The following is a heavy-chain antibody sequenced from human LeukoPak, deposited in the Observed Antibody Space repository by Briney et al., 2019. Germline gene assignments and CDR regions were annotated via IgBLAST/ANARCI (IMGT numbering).Heavy chain of an antibody. CDR1: GGTFSSYA. Sequence: SVKVSCKASGGTFSSYAISWVRQAPGQGLEWMGGIIPIFGTANYAQKFQGRVTITADESTSTAYMELGSLRSEDTAVYYCASVLSGIAVAGSFDPWGQGTLVTVSS. CDR3: ASVLSGIAVAGSFDP. J-gene: IGHJ5*02. CDR2: IIPIFGTA. D-gene: IGHD6-19*01. V-gene: IGHV1-69*13.